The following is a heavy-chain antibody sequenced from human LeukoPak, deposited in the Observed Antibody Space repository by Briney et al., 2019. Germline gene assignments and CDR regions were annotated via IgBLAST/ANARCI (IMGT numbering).Heavy chain of an antibody. Sequence: GGSLRLSCAASGFTFSSYWMSWVRQAPGKGLEWVANIKQDGSEKYYVDSVKGRFTISRDNAKNSLYLQMNSLRAEDTAVYYCARVYSSGWYDAFDIWGQGTMVTVSS. CDR1: GFTFSSYW. D-gene: IGHD6-19*01. V-gene: IGHV3-7*04. CDR2: IKQDGSEK. CDR3: ARVYSSGWYDAFDI. J-gene: IGHJ3*02.